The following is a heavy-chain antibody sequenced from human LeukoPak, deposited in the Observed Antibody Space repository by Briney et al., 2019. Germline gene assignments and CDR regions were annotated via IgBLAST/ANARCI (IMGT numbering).Heavy chain of an antibody. CDR2: ISYDGSNK. CDR1: GFTFSSYG. D-gene: IGHD2-2*01. J-gene: IGHJ4*02. CDR3: AKGVLRYCSSTSCITELDY. V-gene: IGHV3-30*18. Sequence: GGSLRLSCAASGFTFSSYGMHWVRQAPGKGLEWVAVISYDGSNKYYADSVKGRFTISRDNSKNTLYLQMNSLRAEDTAVYYCAKGVLRYCSSTSCITELDYWGRGTLVTVSS.